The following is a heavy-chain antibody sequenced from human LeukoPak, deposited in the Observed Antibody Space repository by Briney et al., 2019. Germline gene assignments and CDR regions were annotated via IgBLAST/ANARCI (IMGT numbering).Heavy chain of an antibody. CDR1: GFTFNSYS. Sequence: GGSLRLSCSASGFTFNSYSMHWVRQAPGKGLEYVSAISVNGGSTYYADSVKGRFTISRDNSKNTLYLQMSSLRADDTAVYYCVKDRPTWIQPGGTYYFDYWGQGTLVTVSS. J-gene: IGHJ4*02. D-gene: IGHD5-18*01. CDR3: VKDRPTWIQPGGTYYFDY. V-gene: IGHV3-64D*09. CDR2: ISVNGGST.